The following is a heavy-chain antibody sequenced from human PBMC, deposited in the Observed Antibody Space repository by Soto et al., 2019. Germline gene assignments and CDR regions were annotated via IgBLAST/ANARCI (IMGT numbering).Heavy chain of an antibody. CDR1: GYTFASYY. CDR2: INPITGGT. V-gene: IGHV1-2*02. J-gene: IGHJ4*02. CDR3: ARNYYDSSDRDYLDY. D-gene: IGHD3-22*01. Sequence: ASVKVSCKASGYTFASYYIHWVRQAPGQGLEWMGWINPITGGTNNAPKFQGRVTMTRDTSITTAYMELSRLRSDDTAVYYCARNYYDSSDRDYLDYWGQGTPVTVSS.